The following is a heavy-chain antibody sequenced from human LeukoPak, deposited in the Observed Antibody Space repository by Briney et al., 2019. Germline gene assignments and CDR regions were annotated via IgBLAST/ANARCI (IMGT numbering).Heavy chain of an antibody. CDR2: INPNNGGT. CDR3: ARDLKDDGFGAEGSLDF. CDR1: GYTFTGYY. D-gene: IGHD3-10*01. Sequence: ASVKVSCKASGYTFTGYYMHWVRQAPGQGLEWVGWINPNNGGTYYAERFQGRVTMTRDTSAYTVYMELDRLRHDDTAVYFCARDLKDDGFGAEGSLDFWGQGTLVTVSS. V-gene: IGHV1-2*02. J-gene: IGHJ4*02.